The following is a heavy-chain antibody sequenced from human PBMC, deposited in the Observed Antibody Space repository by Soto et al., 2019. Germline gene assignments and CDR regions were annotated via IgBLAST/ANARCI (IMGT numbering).Heavy chain of an antibody. CDR1: GFTFSSYA. V-gene: IGHV3-30*18. CDR3: AKEYDFWSGSDY. Sequence: GGSLRLSCAASGFTFSSYAISWVRQAPGKGLEWVAVISYDGSNKYYADSVKGRFTISRDNSKNTLYLQMNSLRAEDTAVYYCAKEYDFWSGSDYWGQGTLVTVSS. D-gene: IGHD3-3*01. CDR2: ISYDGSNK. J-gene: IGHJ4*02.